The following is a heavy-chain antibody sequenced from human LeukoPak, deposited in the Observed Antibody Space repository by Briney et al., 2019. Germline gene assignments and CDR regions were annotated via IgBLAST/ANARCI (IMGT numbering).Heavy chain of an antibody. D-gene: IGHD6-13*01. J-gene: IGHJ6*02. CDR2: RNPDSGRT. V-gene: IGHV1-8*01. CDR3: ARGPVSTHGMDV. CDR1: GYTFTNYD. Sequence: ASVKVSCKASGYTFTNYDINWVRQATGQGLEWMGWRNPDSGRTGFAQKFQGRLTMTADTSISTAYMELSSLTSDDTAVYYCARGPVSTHGMDVWGQGTTITVSS.